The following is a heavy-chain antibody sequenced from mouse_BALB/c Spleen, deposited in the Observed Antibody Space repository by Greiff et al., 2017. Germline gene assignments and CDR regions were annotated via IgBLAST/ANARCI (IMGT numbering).Heavy chain of an antibody. D-gene: IGHD2-1*01. CDR2: IYPGDGST. J-gene: IGHJ4*01. CDR1: GYTFTSYD. CDR3: ARDGGNYFHAMDY. V-gene: IGHV1S33*01. Sequence: SGPELVKPGALVKISCKASGYTFTSYDINWVKQRPGQGLEWIGWIYPGDGSTKYNEKFKGKATLTADKSSSTAYMQLSSLTSENSAVYFCARDGGNYFHAMDYWGQGTSVTVSS.